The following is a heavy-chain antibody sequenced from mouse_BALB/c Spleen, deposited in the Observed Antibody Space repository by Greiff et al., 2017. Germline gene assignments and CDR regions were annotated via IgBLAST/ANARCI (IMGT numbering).Heavy chain of an antibody. V-gene: IGHV14-3*02. D-gene: IGHD1-1*01. CDR3: SRYYYGSGAY. Sequence: EVKLMESGAELVMPGASVKLSCTASGFNIKDTYMHWVKQRPEQGLEWIGRIDPANGNTKYDPKFQGKATITADTSSNTAYLQLSSLTSEDTAVYYCSRYYYGSGAYWGQGTLVTVSA. CDR2: IDPANGNT. CDR1: GFNIKDTY. J-gene: IGHJ3*01.